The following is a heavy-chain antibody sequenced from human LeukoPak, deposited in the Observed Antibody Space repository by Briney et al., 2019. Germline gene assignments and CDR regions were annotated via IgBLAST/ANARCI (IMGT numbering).Heavy chain of an antibody. Sequence: GASVKVSCKASGYTFTSYDINWVRQATGQGLEWMGWMNPNSGNTGYAQKFQCRVTMTRNTSISTAYMELSSLRSDDTAVYYCARGHSRVTMVRGLASHWFDPWGQGTLVTVSS. V-gene: IGHV1-8*01. D-gene: IGHD3-10*01. CDR2: MNPNSGNT. CDR1: GYTFTSYD. CDR3: ARGHSRVTMVRGLASHWFDP. J-gene: IGHJ5*02.